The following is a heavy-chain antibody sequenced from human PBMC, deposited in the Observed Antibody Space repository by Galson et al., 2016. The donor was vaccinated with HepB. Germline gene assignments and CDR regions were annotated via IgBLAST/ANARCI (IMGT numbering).Heavy chain of an antibody. V-gene: IGHV1-18*01. Sequence: SVKVSCKASGYAFIHYGISWVRQAPGQGLEWMGWISTDNSDINYAQKFQGRLSMTTDTSTSTAYMELRSLRSDDSAVYYCARTAVTGPSFFSFWGQGTLVSVSS. CDR2: ISTDNSDI. CDR1: GYAFIHYG. CDR3: ARTAVTGPSFFSF. J-gene: IGHJ4*02. D-gene: IGHD4-17*01.